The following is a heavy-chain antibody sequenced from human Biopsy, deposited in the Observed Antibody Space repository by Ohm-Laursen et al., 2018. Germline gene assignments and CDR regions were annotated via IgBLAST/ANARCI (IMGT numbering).Heavy chain of an antibody. Sequence: SLRLSCTASGFIFKSYGMHWVRQAPGKGLEWVALIWYDGSDQYYADSVKGRFTISRDNSKNTLYLQMNNLRAEDTAVFYCAKDLRNNNWGVENWGQGTLVTVSS. CDR1: GFIFKSYG. J-gene: IGHJ4*02. CDR2: IWYDGSDQ. CDR3: AKDLRNNNWGVEN. V-gene: IGHV3-30*02. D-gene: IGHD7-27*01.